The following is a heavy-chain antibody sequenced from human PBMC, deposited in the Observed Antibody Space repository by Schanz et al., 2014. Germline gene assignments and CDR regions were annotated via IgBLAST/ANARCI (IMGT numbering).Heavy chain of an antibody. V-gene: IGHV3-11*04. CDR2: ISTGRYL. J-gene: IGHJ4*02. CDR1: GFIFNDYY. CDR3: ARDPVEGAPTPYYFDS. Sequence: VQLVESGGGLVQPGGSLRLSCAASGFIFNDYYMNWIRQAPGKGLEWVSFISTGRYLYYADSVKGRFTISRDNTKNSVFLQMSSLRVEDTGLYFCARDPVEGAPTPYYFDSWGPGTLVTVSS. D-gene: IGHD1-26*01.